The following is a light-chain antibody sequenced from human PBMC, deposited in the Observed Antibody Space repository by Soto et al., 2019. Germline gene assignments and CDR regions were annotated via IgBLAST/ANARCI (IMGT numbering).Light chain of an antibody. Sequence: QSALTQPASVSGSPGQSITISCTGTSSDVGRYNIVSWYQQHPGKAPKLMIYEGSKRPSGVSDRFSGSKSGNTASLTISGLQAEDEADYYCCSYGGDALYVVFGGGTKLTVL. CDR3: CSYGGDALYVV. J-gene: IGLJ2*01. CDR2: EGS. CDR1: SSDVGRYNI. V-gene: IGLV2-23*01.